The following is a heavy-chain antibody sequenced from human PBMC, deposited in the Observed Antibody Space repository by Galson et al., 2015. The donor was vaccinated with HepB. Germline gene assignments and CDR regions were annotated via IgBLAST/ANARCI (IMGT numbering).Heavy chain of an antibody. V-gene: IGHV1-46*01. CDR1: GYTFTSYY. J-gene: IGHJ4*02. CDR2: INPSGGST. CDR3: ARAQGDIVVVPAAIFVY. Sequence: SVEVSCKASGYTFTSYYMHWVRQAPGQGLEWMGIINPSGGSTSYAQKFQGRVTMTRDTSTSTVYMELSSLRSEDTAVYYCARAQGDIVVVPAAIFVYWGQGTLVTVSS. D-gene: IGHD2-2*01.